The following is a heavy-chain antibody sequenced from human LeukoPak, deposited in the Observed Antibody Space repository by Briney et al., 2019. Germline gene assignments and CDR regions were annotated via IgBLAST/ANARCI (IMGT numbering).Heavy chain of an antibody. CDR1: GFTFDDYA. J-gene: IGHJ6*02. V-gene: IGHV3-9*01. CDR3: AKDEEEGLYYYYGMDV. Sequence: GGSLRLSCAASGFTFDDYAMHWVRQAPGKGLEWVSGISWNSGSIGYADSVKGRFTISRDNAKNSLYLQMNSLRAEDSALYYCAKDEEEGLYYYYGMDVWGQGTTVTVSS. CDR2: ISWNSGSI.